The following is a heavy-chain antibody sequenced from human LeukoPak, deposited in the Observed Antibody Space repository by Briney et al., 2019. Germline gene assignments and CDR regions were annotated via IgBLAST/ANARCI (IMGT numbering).Heavy chain of an antibody. Sequence: ASVKVSCKASGYTFTANYIHWVRQAPGQGLEWMGWINPISGGTIYAQKFQDRVTVTRGTSINTAYMELSGLRSDDTAVYYCARDSSRVAGTYFFDYWGQGTLVTVSS. CDR2: INPISGGT. CDR3: ARDSSRVAGTYFFDY. CDR1: GYTFTANY. D-gene: IGHD6-19*01. V-gene: IGHV1-2*02. J-gene: IGHJ4*02.